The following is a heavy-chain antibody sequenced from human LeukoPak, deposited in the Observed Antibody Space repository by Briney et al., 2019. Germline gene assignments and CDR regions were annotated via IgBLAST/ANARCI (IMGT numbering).Heavy chain of an antibody. CDR3: AKVHYYYYYYMDV. CDR1: GFTFSDYY. CDR2: IRYDGSNK. J-gene: IGHJ6*03. Sequence: GGSLRLSCAASGFTFSDYYMSWIRQAPGKGLEWVAFIRYDGSNKYYADSVKGRFTISRDNSKNTLYLQMNSLRAEDTAVYYCAKVHYYYYYYMDVWGKGTTVTISS. V-gene: IGHV3-30*02.